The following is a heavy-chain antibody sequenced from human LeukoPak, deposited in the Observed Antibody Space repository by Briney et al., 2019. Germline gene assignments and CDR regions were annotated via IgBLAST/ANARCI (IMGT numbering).Heavy chain of an antibody. V-gene: IGHV5-51*01. D-gene: IGHD5-24*01. J-gene: IGHJ4*02. CDR3: ARAHDYNTPHFDF. Sequence: GESLKTSCECSGYNFNIYWIGWVRQMPGKGLEWMGIIYPDDSDARYSPSLQGQVTISVDTSLSTAYLQWSSLRASDTAMYYCARAHDYNTPHFDFWGQGTLVTVSS. CDR1: GYNFNIYW. CDR2: IYPDDSDA.